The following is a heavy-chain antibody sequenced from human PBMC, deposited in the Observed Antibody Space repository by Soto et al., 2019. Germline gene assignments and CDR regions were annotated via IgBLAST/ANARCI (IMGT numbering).Heavy chain of an antibody. CDR1: GFTISSRDNHA. D-gene: IGHD3-3*01. V-gene: IGHV3-23*01. CDR3: AKVSGLPDFGVVIHCLEV. CDR2: IRGSLGSA. Sequence: GGSLRLSCAASGFTISSRDNHAMSWVRQSPWWGLGWVSTIRGSLGSAYYADSVKGRFTISRDNSNNALDLQMNSLRAEDTAVYYCAKVSGLPDFGVVIHCLEVSGQWTLVPVSS. J-gene: IGHJ3*01.